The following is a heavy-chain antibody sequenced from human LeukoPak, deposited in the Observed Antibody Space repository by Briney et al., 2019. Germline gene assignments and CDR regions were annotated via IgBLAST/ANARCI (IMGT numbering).Heavy chain of an antibody. CDR1: GYTFTSYG. V-gene: IGHV1-18*01. CDR3: ARDPGIAARPKPLDY. Sequence: ASVKVSCKASGYTFTSYGISWVRQAPGQGLEWMVWISAYNGNTNYAQKLQGRVTMTTDTSTSTAYMELRSLRSDDTAVYYCARDPGIAARPKPLDYWGQGTLVTVSS. D-gene: IGHD6-6*01. J-gene: IGHJ4*02. CDR2: ISAYNGNT.